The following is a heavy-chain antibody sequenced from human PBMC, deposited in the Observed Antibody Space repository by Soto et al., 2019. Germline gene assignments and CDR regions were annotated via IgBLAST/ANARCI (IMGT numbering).Heavy chain of an antibody. CDR1: GFTFSDYY. Sequence: GGSLRLSCAASGFTFSDYYMSWIRQAPGKALEWVSYISSSGSTIYYADSVKGRFTISRDNAKNSLYLQMNSMRAEDTAVNHCARVGGWGYGAPLWAPDALDNLGQGTMV. CDR2: ISSSGSTI. D-gene: IGHD4-17*01. CDR3: ARVGGWGYGAPLWAPDALDN. V-gene: IGHV3-11*01. J-gene: IGHJ3*02.